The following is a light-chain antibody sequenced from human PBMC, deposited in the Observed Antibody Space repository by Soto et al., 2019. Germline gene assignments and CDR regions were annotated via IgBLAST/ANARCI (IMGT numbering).Light chain of an antibody. CDR3: QKYNSAPWT. CDR2: AAS. CDR1: QDIGKH. V-gene: IGKV1-27*01. Sequence: DIQMTQLPSSLSASVGYTVTIICRASQDIGKHLAWYQHKPGTVPKLLIYAASTLHSGVPSRFRGSGSGTDFILTINRLQPEDVATYYCQKYNSAPWTFGQGTKVEIK. J-gene: IGKJ1*01.